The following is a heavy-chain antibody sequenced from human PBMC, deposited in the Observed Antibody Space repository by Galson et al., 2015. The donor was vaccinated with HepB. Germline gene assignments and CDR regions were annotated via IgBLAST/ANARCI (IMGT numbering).Heavy chain of an antibody. D-gene: IGHD3-16*02. CDR2: IYYSGST. V-gene: IGHV4-39*01. Sequence: ETLSLTCVVSGGSISSNSYYWDWIRQPPGKGLEWIGSIYYSGSTYYNPSLKSRVTISVDTSKNQFSLKLTSVTAADTAVYYCARLTTSWGTYRYAFDYWGQGTLVTVSS. CDR1: GGSISSNSYY. J-gene: IGHJ4*02. CDR3: ARLTTSWGTYRYAFDY.